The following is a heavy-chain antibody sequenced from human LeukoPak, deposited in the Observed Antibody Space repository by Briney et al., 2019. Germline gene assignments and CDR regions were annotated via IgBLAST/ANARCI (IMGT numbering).Heavy chain of an antibody. V-gene: IGHV3-48*03. CDR3: ARAERNYFDY. D-gene: IGHD3-10*01. J-gene: IGHJ4*02. Sequence: GGPLRLSCAASGFTFSSYEMNWVRQAPGKGLEWVSYISSSGSTIYYADSVKGRFTISRDNAKNSLYLQMNSLRAEDTAVYYCARAERNYFDYWGQGTLATVSS. CDR2: ISSSGSTI. CDR1: GFTFSSYE.